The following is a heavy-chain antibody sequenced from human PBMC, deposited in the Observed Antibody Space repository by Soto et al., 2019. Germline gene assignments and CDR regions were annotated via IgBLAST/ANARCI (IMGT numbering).Heavy chain of an antibody. CDR3: VRSVPAATWAYDGMDV. V-gene: IGHV4-4*02. Sequence: QVRLKESGPGLVKPSGTLSLTCAVSGGSVQSISCWRWVRQARSKGLEWIGEIYHSVTFNYNPSLGSRVSVSVAKSTNQFSLNLNSVTGADTAVYYCVRSVPAATWAYDGMDVWGQGTTVTVSS. D-gene: IGHD2-15*01. J-gene: IGHJ6*02. CDR2: IYHSVTF. CDR1: GGSVQSISC.